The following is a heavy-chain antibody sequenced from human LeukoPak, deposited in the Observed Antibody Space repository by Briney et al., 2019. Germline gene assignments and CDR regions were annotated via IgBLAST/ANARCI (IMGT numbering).Heavy chain of an antibody. J-gene: IGHJ6*03. Sequence: QAGGSLRLSCAASGFTFSSYAMSWVRQAPGKGLEWVSVISGSGGNTYYADSVKGRFTISRDNAKNSLYLQMNSLRAEDTAVYYCARVREYCSGPSRYYMDVWGKGTTVTVSS. D-gene: IGHD2-2*01. CDR2: ISGSGGNT. CDR1: GFTFSSYA. CDR3: ARVREYCSGPSRYYMDV. V-gene: IGHV3-23*01.